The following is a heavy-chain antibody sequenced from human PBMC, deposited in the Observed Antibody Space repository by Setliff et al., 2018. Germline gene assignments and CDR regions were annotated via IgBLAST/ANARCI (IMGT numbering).Heavy chain of an antibody. CDR2: IYTDGTT. D-gene: IGHD5-18*01. V-gene: IGHV4-61*02. CDR1: GASLRSGSNY. Sequence: PSETLSLTCTVSGASLRSGSNYWGWFRQPAGKGLEWIGRIYTDGTTNYNPSLKSRVTMSVDVSRDQFSLELSSVTAADTAVYFCARGSGRGYSYGLFDYWGQGSLVTVSS. J-gene: IGHJ4*02. CDR3: ARGSGRGYSYGLFDY.